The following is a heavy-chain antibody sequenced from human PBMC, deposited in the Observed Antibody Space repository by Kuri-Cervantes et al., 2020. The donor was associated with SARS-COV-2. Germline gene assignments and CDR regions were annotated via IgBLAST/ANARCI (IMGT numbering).Heavy chain of an antibody. Sequence: ASVKVSCKASVYTFTGYYMHWVRQAPGQGLEGMGWINPNSGGTNYAQKFQGRVTMTRDTSISTAYMELSRLRSDDPAVYYCARSLSWFGELSQCTYGMDVWGQGTTVTVSS. CDR2: INPNSGGT. J-gene: IGHJ6*02. CDR3: ARSLSWFGELSQCTYGMDV. V-gene: IGHV1-2*02. D-gene: IGHD3-10*01. CDR1: VYTFTGYY.